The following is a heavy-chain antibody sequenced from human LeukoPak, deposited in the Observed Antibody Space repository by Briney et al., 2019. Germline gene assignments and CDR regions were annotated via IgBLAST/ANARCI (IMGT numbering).Heavy chain of an antibody. CDR1: GFAFSGFA. CDR3: ARGRGGDYVPSRFDY. D-gene: IGHD4-17*01. Sequence: GGSLRLSCSASGFAFSGFAMGWVRQAPEKGLEWVSSISGSGGKTYYADSVEGRFTVSRDNSKNTLYLQMNSLRAEDTALYYCARGRGGDYVPSRFDYWGQGTLVTVSS. V-gene: IGHV3-23*01. CDR2: ISGSGGKT. J-gene: IGHJ4*02.